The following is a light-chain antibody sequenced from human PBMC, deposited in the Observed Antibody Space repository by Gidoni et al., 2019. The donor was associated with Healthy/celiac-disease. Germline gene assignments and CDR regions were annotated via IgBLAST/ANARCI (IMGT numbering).Light chain of an antibody. CDR1: QSVSSD. CDR2: DAS. Sequence: EIVLTQSPATLSLSPGERATLSCRASQSVSSDLAWYQQKPGQAPRLLIYDASNSATGIPARFSGSGSGTDFTLTISCLEPEDFAVYYCQQRSNWPRLTFGGGTKVEIK. CDR3: QQRSNWPRLT. V-gene: IGKV3-11*01. J-gene: IGKJ4*01.